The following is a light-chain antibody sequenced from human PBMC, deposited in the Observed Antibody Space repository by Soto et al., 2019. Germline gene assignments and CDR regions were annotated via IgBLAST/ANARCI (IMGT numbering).Light chain of an antibody. J-gene: IGKJ2*03. V-gene: IGKV1-5*03. Sequence: DIQMTQSPSTLSASVEDRVTITCRASQSIGRRVAWYQHNPGKAPKFIIYETSKLESGVPKRFRGSGSGTEFTLTITSLQPDDFGTSYCQHYNSYSPDSFAQGTKLEIK. CDR1: QSIGRR. CDR2: ETS. CDR3: QHYNSYSPDS.